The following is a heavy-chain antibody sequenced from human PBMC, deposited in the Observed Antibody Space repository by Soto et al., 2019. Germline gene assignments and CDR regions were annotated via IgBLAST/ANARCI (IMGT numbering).Heavy chain of an antibody. CDR2: LSYDGVNK. CDR1: GFTFKTYG. J-gene: IGHJ4*02. V-gene: IGHV3-30*03. D-gene: IGHD3-3*01. Sequence: QVQLMESGGGVVQPGRSLRLSCAASGFTFKTYGMHWVRQVPGKGLQWVAALSYDGVNKFYVDSVKGRFTVSRDNSKNTVSLEMSSLRADDSAVYYCARDRGHVEWLPRQIDYWGQVTTVTVSS. CDR3: ARDRGHVEWLPRQIDY.